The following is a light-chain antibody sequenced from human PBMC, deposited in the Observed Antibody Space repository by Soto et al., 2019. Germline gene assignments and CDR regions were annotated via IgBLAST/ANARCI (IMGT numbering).Light chain of an antibody. Sequence: EIVMTQSPATLSVSPGERATLSCRASQSVSSNLAWYQQKPGQAPRLLFYGASTRATGIPARFSGSGSGTDFTLTISRLEPEDFALYYCQQHDILPITFGQGTRLEI. V-gene: IGKV3-15*01. CDR2: GAS. J-gene: IGKJ5*01. CDR1: QSVSSN. CDR3: QQHDILPIT.